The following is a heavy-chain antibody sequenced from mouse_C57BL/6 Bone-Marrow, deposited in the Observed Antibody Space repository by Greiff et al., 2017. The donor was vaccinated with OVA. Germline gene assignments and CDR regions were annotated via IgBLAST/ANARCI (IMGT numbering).Heavy chain of an antibody. V-gene: IGHV5-9-1*02. J-gene: IGHJ4*01. CDR1: GFTFSSYA. D-gene: IGHD2-3*01. CDR3: TRDYDGYPDYYAMDY. Sequence: EVHLVESGEGLVKPGGSLKLSCAASGFTFSSYAMSWVRQTPEKRLEWVAYISSGGDYIYYADTVKGRFTISRDNARNTLYLQMSSLKSEDTAMYYCTRDYDGYPDYYAMDYWGQGTSVTVSS. CDR2: ISSGGDYI.